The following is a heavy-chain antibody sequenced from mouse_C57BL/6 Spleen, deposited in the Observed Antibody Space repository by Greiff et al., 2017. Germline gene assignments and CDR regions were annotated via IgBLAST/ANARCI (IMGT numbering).Heavy chain of an antibody. V-gene: IGHV1-82*01. D-gene: IGHD1-1*01. CDR3: AREGTVPFAY. J-gene: IGHJ3*01. CDR2: IYPGDGDP. Sequence: QVQLQQSGPELVKPGASVKISCKASGYAFSSSWMNWVKQRPGKGLEWIGRIYPGDGDPNYNGKFKGKATLTADKSSSTAYMQLSSLTSEDSAVYFCAREGTVPFAYWGQGTLVTVSA. CDR1: GYAFSSSW.